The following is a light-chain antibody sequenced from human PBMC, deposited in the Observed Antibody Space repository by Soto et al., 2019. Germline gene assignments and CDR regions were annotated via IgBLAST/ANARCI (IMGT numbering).Light chain of an antibody. J-gene: IGKJ4*01. Sequence: DIVMTQSPDSLAVSLGERATMNCKCSRSVLYKSNNKNHLAWYQQKPGQPPQLIIYWASTRESGVPERFSGSGSVTDFTLIISSLEAEDVAFYWCQQYFDVPFTFGGGTKVEI. CDR1: RSVLYKSNNKNH. V-gene: IGKV4-1*01. CDR2: WAS. CDR3: QQYFDVPFT.